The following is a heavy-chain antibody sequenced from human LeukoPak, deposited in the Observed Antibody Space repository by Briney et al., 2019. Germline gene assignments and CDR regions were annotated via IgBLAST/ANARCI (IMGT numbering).Heavy chain of an antibody. CDR2: ISASGIST. CDR3: AKDKGSLHFDY. CDR1: GFTFSSYA. Sequence: GGSLRLSCAASGFTFSSYAMSWVRQAPGKGLEWVSTISASGISTYYSDSVKGRFTISRDNSKNTLYLQMNSLRAEDTAVYYCAKDKGSLHFDYWGQGTLVTVSS. D-gene: IGHD2-15*01. J-gene: IGHJ4*02. V-gene: IGHV3-23*01.